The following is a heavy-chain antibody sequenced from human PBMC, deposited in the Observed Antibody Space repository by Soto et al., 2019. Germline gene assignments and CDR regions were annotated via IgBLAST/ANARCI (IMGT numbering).Heavy chain of an antibody. D-gene: IGHD3-22*01. CDR1: GGSISSGGYY. CDR3: ARDADYYDTALRDAFDI. CDR2: IYYSGST. V-gene: IGHV4-31*01. Sequence: QVQLQESGPGLVKPSQTLSLTCTVSGGSISSGGYYWSWIRQHPGKGLEWIGYIYYSGSTYYNPSLKSLVTISVDTSKNQFSLKLSSVTAADTAVYYCARDADYYDTALRDAFDIWGQGTMVTVSS. J-gene: IGHJ3*02.